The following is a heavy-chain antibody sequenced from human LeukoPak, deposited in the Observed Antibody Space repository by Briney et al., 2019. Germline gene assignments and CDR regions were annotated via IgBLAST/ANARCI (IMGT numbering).Heavy chain of an antibody. CDR1: GFTFRSYG. D-gene: IGHD6-19*01. CDR3: AKGGGWYRDKPNYYYMDV. Sequence: GGTLRLSCAASGFTFRSYGMSWVRQAPGGGLEWVSAISGSGGSTYYADSVKSRFTISRDNSKNTLYLQMNSLRAEDTAVYYCAKGGGWYRDKPNYYYMDVWGKGTTVTISS. CDR2: ISGSGGST. J-gene: IGHJ6*03. V-gene: IGHV3-23*01.